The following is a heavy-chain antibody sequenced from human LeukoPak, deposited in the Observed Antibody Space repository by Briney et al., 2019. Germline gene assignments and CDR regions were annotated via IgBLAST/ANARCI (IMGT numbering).Heavy chain of an antibody. V-gene: IGHV3-48*04. Sequence: GGSLRLSCTASGFTFSDYSMSWVRQGPGKGLEWVSYISSRGSPIYYADSVKGRFTISRDNAKNSLYLQMNSLRAEDTAVYYCARDLGSRAYWGQGTLVTVSS. CDR1: GFTFSDYS. D-gene: IGHD2-15*01. CDR2: ISSRGSPI. J-gene: IGHJ4*02. CDR3: ARDLGSRAY.